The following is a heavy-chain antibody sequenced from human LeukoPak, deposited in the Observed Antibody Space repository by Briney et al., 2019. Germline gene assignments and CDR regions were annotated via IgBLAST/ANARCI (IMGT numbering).Heavy chain of an antibody. CDR2: IYYSGST. J-gene: IGHJ3*02. D-gene: IGHD2-2*01. CDR1: GGSISSGDYY. Sequence: SQTLSLTCTVSGGSISSGDYYWSWIRQPPGKGLEWIGHIYYSGSTYYNPSLKSRVTISVDTSKNQFSRKLSSVTAADTAVYYCAGPVVPAAEDAFDIWGQGTMVTVSS. V-gene: IGHV4-30-4*08. CDR3: AGPVVPAAEDAFDI.